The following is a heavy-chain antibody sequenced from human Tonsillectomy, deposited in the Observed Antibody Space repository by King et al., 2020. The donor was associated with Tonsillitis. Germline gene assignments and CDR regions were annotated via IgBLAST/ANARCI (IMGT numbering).Heavy chain of an antibody. CDR3: ASLYGDYVWGHYYFDY. Sequence: VQLQESGPGLVKPSETLSLTCSVSGDSISSYSWSWIRQPPGKGLEWTGYIYNSGSTNYNPSLKSRVTISVDTSKNQFSLKLNSVTVADTAVYYCASLYGDYVWGHYYFDYWGQGTLVTVSS. V-gene: IGHV4-59*01. CDR1: GDSISSYS. D-gene: IGHD4-17*01. CDR2: IYNSGST. J-gene: IGHJ4*02.